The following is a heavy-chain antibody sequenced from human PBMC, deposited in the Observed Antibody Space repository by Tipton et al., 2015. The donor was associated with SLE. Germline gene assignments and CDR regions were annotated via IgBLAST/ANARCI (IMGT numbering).Heavy chain of an antibody. CDR3: ARNPGY. CDR2: IRTSGNT. D-gene: IGHD1-14*01. J-gene: IGHJ4*02. Sequence: TLSLTCTVSGASISSGSYFWGWIRQSAGEGLEWLGRIRTSGNTHYSPSLSSRLTISLDTSRNQFSLRLTSVTAADTAVYYCARNPGYWGRGTLVTVSS. V-gene: IGHV4-61*02. CDR1: GASISSGSYF.